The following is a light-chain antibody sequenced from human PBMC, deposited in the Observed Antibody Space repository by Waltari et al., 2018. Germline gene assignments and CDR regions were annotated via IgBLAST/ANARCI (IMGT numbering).Light chain of an antibody. J-gene: IGLJ3*02. CDR2: EGN. CDR3: CSYAGGTSWV. V-gene: IGLV2-23*01. Sequence: QSALTQPASVSGSYGQSITISCGDVAYFNLVSWYQQQPGKAPKVIIYEGNKRPSGLSDRFSGSKSGNTVSLTISGLQADDQADYYCCSYAGGTSWVFGGGTKLTVL. CDR1: DVAYFNL.